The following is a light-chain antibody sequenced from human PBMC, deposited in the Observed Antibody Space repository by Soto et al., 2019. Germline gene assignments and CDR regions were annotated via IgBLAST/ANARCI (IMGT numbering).Light chain of an antibody. J-gene: IGKJ1*01. V-gene: IGKV1-39*01. CDR3: QQSYTTPRT. Sequence: DIQMTQSPSSLSASVGDRVTITCRASQTISSHLNWYQQKPGKAPKVLIYATSSLQSGIPSRFSGSGSGTDFTLTISSLQPEAFATYYCQQSYTTPRTFGQGTKVEIK. CDR1: QTISSH. CDR2: ATS.